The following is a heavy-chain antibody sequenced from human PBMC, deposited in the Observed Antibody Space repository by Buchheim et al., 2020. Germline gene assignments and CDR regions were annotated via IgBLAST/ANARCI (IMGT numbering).Heavy chain of an antibody. CDR1: GGSISSGGYS. Sequence: QVQLQQWGAGLLKPSETLSLTCAVSGGSISSGGYSWSWIRQPPGKGLEWIGYIYHSGSTYYKPSLKSRVTIEGDRSKNQFSLKLSSVTAADTAVYYCAREDDYSNYRHAFDIWGQGT. CDR3: AREDDYSNYRHAFDI. D-gene: IGHD4-11*01. V-gene: IGHV4-30-2*01. J-gene: IGHJ3*02. CDR2: IYHSGST.